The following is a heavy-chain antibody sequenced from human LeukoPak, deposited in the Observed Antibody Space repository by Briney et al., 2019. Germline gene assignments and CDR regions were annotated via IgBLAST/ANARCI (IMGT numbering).Heavy chain of an antibody. Sequence: ASVKVSCKASGYTFTSYYMHWVRQAPGQGLEWMGIINPSGGRASYAQKFQDRVTMTRDMSTSAVYMELSSLRSEDTAVYYCARDKSEVYYDSSGYPDYWGQGTLVTVSS. CDR2: INPSGGRA. CDR1: GYTFTSYY. D-gene: IGHD3-22*01. V-gene: IGHV1-46*01. J-gene: IGHJ4*02. CDR3: ARDKSEVYYDSSGYPDY.